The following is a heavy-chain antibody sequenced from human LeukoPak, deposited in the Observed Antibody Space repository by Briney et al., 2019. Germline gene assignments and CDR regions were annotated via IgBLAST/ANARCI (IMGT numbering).Heavy chain of an antibody. CDR1: GGSISSGGYS. D-gene: IGHD6-13*01. CDR2: IYHSGST. Sequence: SETLSLTCAVSGGSISSGGYSWSWIRQPPGKGLEWIGYIYHSGSTYYNPSLKSRVTISVDRSKNQFSLKLSSVTAADTAVYYCARAAYSSSWYFPIDYYYYGMDVWGQGTTVTVSS. J-gene: IGHJ6*02. CDR3: ARAAYSSSWYFPIDYYYYGMDV. V-gene: IGHV4-30-2*01.